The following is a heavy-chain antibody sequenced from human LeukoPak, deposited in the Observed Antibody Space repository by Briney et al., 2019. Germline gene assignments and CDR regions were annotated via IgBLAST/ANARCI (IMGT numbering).Heavy chain of an antibody. V-gene: IGHV3-7*01. CDR3: ARRSSSWGNAFDI. J-gene: IGHJ3*02. Sequence: PGGSLRLSCAASGFTFSSYWMSWVRQAPGKGLEWVANIKQDGSEKYYVDSVKGRFTISRDNAENSLYVQMNSLRVEDTAVYYCARRSSSWGNAFDIWGQGTMATVSS. CDR2: IKQDGSEK. D-gene: IGHD7-27*01. CDR1: GFTFSSYW.